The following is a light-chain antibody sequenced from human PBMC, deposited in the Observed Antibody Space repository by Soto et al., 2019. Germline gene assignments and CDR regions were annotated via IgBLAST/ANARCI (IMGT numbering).Light chain of an antibody. CDR3: QQSYSTFWT. J-gene: IGKJ2*01. CDR2: AAS. CDR1: QSISNY. V-gene: IGKV1-39*01. Sequence: DIQMTQSPSSLSASVGDRVTIACRASQSISNYLNWYQQKPGKAPRLLIYAASSLQSGVPSRFSGSGSGTDFTLAISSLQPEDFATYYCQQSYSTFWTFDQGTKLEIK.